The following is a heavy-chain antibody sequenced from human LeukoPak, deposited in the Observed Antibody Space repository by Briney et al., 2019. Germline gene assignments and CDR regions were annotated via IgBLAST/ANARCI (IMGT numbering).Heavy chain of an antibody. CDR2: IYYSGST. CDR1: GGSISSSSYY. V-gene: IGHV4-39*01. CDR3: ASCHVAGNRYYFDY. Sequence: PSETLSLTCTVSGGSISSSSYYWGWIRHPPGKGLEWIGSIYYSGSTYYNPSLKSRVTISVATSKNRFSLKLSSVTAADTAVYYCASCHVAGNRYYFDYWGQGTLVTVSS. D-gene: IGHD6-19*01. J-gene: IGHJ4*02.